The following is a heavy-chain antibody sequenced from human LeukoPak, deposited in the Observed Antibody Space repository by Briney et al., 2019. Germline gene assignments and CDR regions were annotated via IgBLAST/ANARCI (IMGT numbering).Heavy chain of an antibody. CDR3: ARHYRRAFDI. Sequence: SETLSLTCTVSGDSISSSSYYWGWIRQPPGKGLEWIGSIYYSGSTYYKPSLKSRVIISVGPSKNHFSLKLSSVTAADAAVYYCARHYRRAFDIWGQGTMVTVSS. V-gene: IGHV4-39*01. D-gene: IGHD3-16*02. CDR1: GDSISSSSYY. J-gene: IGHJ3*02. CDR2: IYYSGST.